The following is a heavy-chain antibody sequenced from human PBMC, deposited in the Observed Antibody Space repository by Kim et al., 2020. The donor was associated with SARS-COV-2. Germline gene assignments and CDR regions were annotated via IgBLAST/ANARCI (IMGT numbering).Heavy chain of an antibody. CDR1: GGTFSSYA. D-gene: IGHD6-13*01. Sequence: SVKVSCKASGGTFSSYAISWVRQAPGQGLEWMGGIIPIFGTANYAQKFQGRVTITADESTSTSSMELSSLSTADTAVYYSARVGYSYSSSWYILVVSWGMDGWGQGTTVTVSS. CDR2: IIPIFGTA. V-gene: IGHV1-69*13. J-gene: IGHJ6*02. CDR3: ARVGYSYSSSWYILVVSWGMDG.